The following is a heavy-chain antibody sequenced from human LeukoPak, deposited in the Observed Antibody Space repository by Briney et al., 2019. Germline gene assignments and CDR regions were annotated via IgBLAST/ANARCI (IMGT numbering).Heavy chain of an antibody. V-gene: IGHV4-59*01. CDR2: IHYTGST. D-gene: IGHD3-22*01. Sequence: SETLSLTCTVSGGSISSYYWSWIRQPPGRGLEWIGYIHYTGSTIYKSSLKSRVTISVDKSKNQFSLKLRSVTAADTAVYYCARSSESYDSSGYYSYYFDNWGQGTLVTVSS. CDR1: GGSISSYY. CDR3: ARSSESYDSSGYYSYYFDN. J-gene: IGHJ4*02.